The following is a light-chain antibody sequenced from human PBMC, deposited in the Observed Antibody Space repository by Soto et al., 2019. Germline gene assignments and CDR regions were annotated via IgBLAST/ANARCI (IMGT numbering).Light chain of an antibody. CDR2: GAS. CDR1: QSIRRW. CDR3: QQCHRYLT. J-gene: IGKJ1*01. V-gene: IGKV1-5*01. Sequence: PSMLSASVGDRVTIACRASQSIRRWLAWYQQKPGKAPKLLISGASSLQSGVPSRFSGSASGTEFTLTISSLQPDDIATYYCQQCHRYLTFGQGTKVDIK.